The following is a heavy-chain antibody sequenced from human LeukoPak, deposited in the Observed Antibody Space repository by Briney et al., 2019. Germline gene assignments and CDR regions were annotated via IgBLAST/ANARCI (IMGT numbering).Heavy chain of an antibody. V-gene: IGHV4-30-2*01. Sequence: SETLSLTCAVSGGSISSGGYSWSWIRQPPGKGLEWIGYIYHSGSTYYNPSPKSRVTISVDRSKNQFSLKLSSVTAADTAVYYCARHVVPAAYYMDVWGKGTTVTVSS. CDR1: GGSISSGGYS. J-gene: IGHJ6*03. CDR2: IYHSGST. CDR3: ARHVVPAAYYMDV. D-gene: IGHD2-2*01.